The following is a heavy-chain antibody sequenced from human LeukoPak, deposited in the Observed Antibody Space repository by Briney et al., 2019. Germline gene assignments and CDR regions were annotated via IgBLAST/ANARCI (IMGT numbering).Heavy chain of an antibody. CDR1: GFTFRSYT. CDR2: ISSSGTDT. J-gene: IGHJ4*02. V-gene: IGHV3-21*04. Sequence: GGSLRLSCAASGFTFRSYTMNWVRQAPGKGLEWVSSISSSGTDTYYADSLKGRFTISRDNARNSLYLQMNSLRAEDTALYYCAKDAGYSYGYVDYWGQGTLVTVS. D-gene: IGHD5-18*01. CDR3: AKDAGYSYGYVDY.